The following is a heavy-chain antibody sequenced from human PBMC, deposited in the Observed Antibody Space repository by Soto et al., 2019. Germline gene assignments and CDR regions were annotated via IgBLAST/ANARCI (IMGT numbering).Heavy chain of an antibody. CDR3: ARSRGGYFGY. D-gene: IGHD3-22*01. V-gene: IGHV4-59*01. Sequence: QVQLQESGPGQVKPSETLSLTCTVSGASISSYYWSWIRQPPGKGLQWIGYIYYYSGSTNYNPSLKRRVTISVDMSKNQFSLKLSSVTAADTAVYYCARSRGGYFGYWGQGTLVTVSS. CDR1: GASISSYY. CDR2: IYYYSGST. J-gene: IGHJ4*02.